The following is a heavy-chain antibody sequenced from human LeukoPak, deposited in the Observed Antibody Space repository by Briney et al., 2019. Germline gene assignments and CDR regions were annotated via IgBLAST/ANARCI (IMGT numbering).Heavy chain of an antibody. Sequence: GGSLRLSCAASGFSVGSNYMNWVRQAPGKGLEWVSVLYSGDSTYYADSVKGRFTISRDNSKNTLYLQMNSLRAEDTAVYYCAKDPRRITMIVVVRRNYYYMDVWGKGTTVTVSS. CDR3: AKDPRRITMIVVVRRNYYYMDV. J-gene: IGHJ6*03. D-gene: IGHD3-22*01. V-gene: IGHV3-53*01. CDR2: LYSGDST. CDR1: GFSVGSNY.